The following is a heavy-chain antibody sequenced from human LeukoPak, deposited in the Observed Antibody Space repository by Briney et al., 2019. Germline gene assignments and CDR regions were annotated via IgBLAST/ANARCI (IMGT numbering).Heavy chain of an antibody. D-gene: IGHD6-13*01. V-gene: IGHV4-34*01. CDR1: GGSFSGYY. J-gene: IGHJ4*02. CDR3: ARGQWGSSHGYYFDY. CDR2: INHSGST. Sequence: SETLSLTCAVYGGSFSGYYWSWIRQPPGKGLEWIGEINHSGSTNYNPSLKSRVTISVDTSKNQFSLKLSSVTAADTAVYYCARGQWGSSHGYYFDYWGQGTLVTVSS.